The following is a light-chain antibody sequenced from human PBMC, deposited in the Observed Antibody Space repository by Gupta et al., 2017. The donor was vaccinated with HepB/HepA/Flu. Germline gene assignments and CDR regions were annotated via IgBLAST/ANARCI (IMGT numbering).Light chain of an antibody. CDR2: DAS. J-gene: IGKJ4*01. CDR3: QQYDNLPLT. CDR1: HDIRNY. V-gene: IGKV1-33*01. Sequence: DIHMTQSPSSLSASVGDRVTITCQASHDIRNYLNWYQQKPGKAPKLLVYDASNLETGVPSRFSGSGFGTYLTFTINSLQPEDIATYFCQQYDNLPLTFGGGTKVELK.